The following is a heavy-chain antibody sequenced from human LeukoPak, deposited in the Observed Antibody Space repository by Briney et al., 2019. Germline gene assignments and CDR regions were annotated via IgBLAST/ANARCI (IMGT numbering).Heavy chain of an antibody. CDR1: GYTFTGYY. CDR2: INPNSGGT. CDR3: ASPLSMVRGVTVYQL. D-gene: IGHD3-10*01. J-gene: IGHJ4*02. V-gene: IGHV1-2*02. Sequence: ASVKVSCKASGYTFTGYYMHWVRQAPGQGLEWMGWINPNSGGTNYAQKFQGRVTMTRDTSISTAYMELSRLRSDDTAVYYCASPLSMVRGVTVYQLWGQGTLVTVFS.